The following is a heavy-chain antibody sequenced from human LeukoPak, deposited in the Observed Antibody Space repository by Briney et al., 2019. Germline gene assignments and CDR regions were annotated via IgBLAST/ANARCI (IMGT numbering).Heavy chain of an antibody. Sequence: GGSLRLSCAASGFTFSSYWMSWVRQAPGKGLEWVANIKQDGSEKYYVDSVKGRFTISRDNAKNSLYLQMNSLRAEDTAVYYCARDGPNVLLWLGELTNNWFDPWGQGTLVTVSS. D-gene: IGHD3-10*01. CDR3: ARDGPNVLLWLGELTNNWFDP. CDR1: GFTFSSYW. J-gene: IGHJ5*02. CDR2: IKQDGSEK. V-gene: IGHV3-7*03.